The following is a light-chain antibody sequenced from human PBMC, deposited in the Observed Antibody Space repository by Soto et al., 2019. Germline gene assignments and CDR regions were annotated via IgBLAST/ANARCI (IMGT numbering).Light chain of an antibody. CDR3: HQYGSSPPYT. CDR2: GAS. Sequence: EIVLTQSPGTLSLSPGERATLSCRASQSVSSSYLAWYQQKPGQAPRHLIYGASSRATGIPDRFSGSGSGTDFTLTISRLEPEDFAVYYCHQYGSSPPYTFGQGTKLEIK. CDR1: QSVSSSY. V-gene: IGKV3-20*01. J-gene: IGKJ2*01.